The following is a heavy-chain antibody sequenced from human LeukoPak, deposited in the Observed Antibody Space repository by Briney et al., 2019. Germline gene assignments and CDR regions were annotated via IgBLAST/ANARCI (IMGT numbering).Heavy chain of an antibody. CDR1: VGTFSSYA. Sequence: SVKVSCKASVGTFSSYAISWVRQAPGQGLEWMGRIIPILGIANYAQKFQGRVTITADKSTSTAYMELSSLRSEDTAVYYCARDHPYYYDSSGYFDYWGQGTLVTVSS. D-gene: IGHD3-22*01. CDR3: ARDHPYYYDSSGYFDY. CDR2: IIPILGIA. J-gene: IGHJ4*02. V-gene: IGHV1-69*04.